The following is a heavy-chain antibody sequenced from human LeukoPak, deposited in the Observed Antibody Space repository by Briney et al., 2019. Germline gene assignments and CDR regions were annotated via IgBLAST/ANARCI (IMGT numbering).Heavy chain of an antibody. CDR2: IIPIFGSA. Sequence: SVKVSCKASGDTLISYAISWVRQAPGQGLEWMGGIIPIFGSAKYAQKFQGRVAIIADESTNTASMELSSLRSGDTAVYYCATAACGDFERDYYYYGLDVWGQGTTVTVSS. J-gene: IGHJ6*02. V-gene: IGHV1-69*13. CDR1: GDTLISYA. CDR3: ATAACGDFERDYYYYGLDV. D-gene: IGHD4-17*01.